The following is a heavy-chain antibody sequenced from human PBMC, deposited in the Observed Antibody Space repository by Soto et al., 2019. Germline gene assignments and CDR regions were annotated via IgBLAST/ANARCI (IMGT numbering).Heavy chain of an antibody. CDR2: ISYDGSNK. J-gene: IGHJ5*02. CDR1: GFTFSTYA. D-gene: IGHD3-10*01. CDR3: ARAGRYGSWTENWFDP. V-gene: IGHV3-30-3*01. Sequence: QVQLVESGGGGVQPGRSLRLSCAASGFTFSTYAMNWVRQAPGKGLEWGAFISYDGSNKYYEDSVKGRFTITRDNSKNTLYQQKNSLRDEDTAVYYCARAGRYGSWTENWFDPWGQGTLVTVSS.